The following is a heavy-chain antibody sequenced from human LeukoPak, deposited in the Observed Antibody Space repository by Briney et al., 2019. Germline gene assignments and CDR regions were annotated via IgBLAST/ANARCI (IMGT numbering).Heavy chain of an antibody. CDR1: GYTFTGYY. CDR3: ARDGDGYNLD. CDR2: INSNNGDT. D-gene: IGHD5-24*01. Sequence: VASVKVSCKASGYTFTGYYLHWVRQAPGQGLEWVGGINSNNGDTHCAQNFQGRVTMTRDTSISTAYMELSRLGSDDTAVYYCARDGDGYNLDWGQGTLVTVSS. J-gene: IGHJ4*02. V-gene: IGHV1-2*02.